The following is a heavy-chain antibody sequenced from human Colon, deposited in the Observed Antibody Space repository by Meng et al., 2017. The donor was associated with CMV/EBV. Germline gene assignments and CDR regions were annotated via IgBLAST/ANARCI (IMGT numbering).Heavy chain of an antibody. CDR2: INSDGSTT. CDR1: GFTFSSYW. D-gene: IGHD1-26*01. J-gene: IGHJ4*02. CDR3: ARVMGATDY. V-gene: IGHV3-74*01. Sequence: RLSCAASGFTFSSYWMDWVRQAPGKGLVWVSRINSDGSTTRYADSVKGRFTISRGNTKNTLYLQMNSLRAEDTAVYYCARVMGATDYWGQGTLVTVSS.